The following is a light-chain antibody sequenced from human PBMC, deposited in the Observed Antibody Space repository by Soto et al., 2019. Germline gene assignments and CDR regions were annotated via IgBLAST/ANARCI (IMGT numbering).Light chain of an antibody. V-gene: IGKV3-15*01. Sequence: EIVMTQSPATLSVSPGERATLFCRASQGISSLLAWYQQKPGQAPRLLIYAASTRAAGIAARFSGSGSGTDFTLTISSLQSEDFAIYYCQQYYDWPITFGQGTRLEI. CDR1: QGISSL. CDR2: AAS. CDR3: QQYYDWPIT. J-gene: IGKJ5*01.